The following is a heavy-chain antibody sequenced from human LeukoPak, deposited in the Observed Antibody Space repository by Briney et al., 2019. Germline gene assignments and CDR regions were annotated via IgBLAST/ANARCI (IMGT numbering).Heavy chain of an antibody. CDR3: ARDLEGYHYGSGNYPQ. J-gene: IGHJ4*02. V-gene: IGHV1-2*02. Sequence: ASMKVSCKASGYTFTGYYIHWLRQAPGQGLEWMGFINPNSGGTNYAQKFQGRVTMTRDTSVSTAYMELSSLTSDDTAVYYCARDLEGYHYGSGNYPQWGQGTLITVSS. CDR2: INPNSGGT. CDR1: GYTFTGYY. D-gene: IGHD3-10*01.